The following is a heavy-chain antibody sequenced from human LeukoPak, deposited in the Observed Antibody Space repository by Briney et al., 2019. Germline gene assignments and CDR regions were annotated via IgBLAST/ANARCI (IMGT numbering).Heavy chain of an antibody. V-gene: IGHV3-7*01. J-gene: IGHJ4*02. Sequence: GGSLRLSCAASGFSFRDYWMSWVRQAPGKGLEWVADIEPDGSGKTYVDSVKGRFTISRDSAQQSLYLQMDTLTAEDTAVYYCVTSWVRQERDFWGQGTLVTVSS. D-gene: IGHD3-10*01. CDR3: VTSWVRQERDF. CDR2: IEPDGSGK. CDR1: GFSFRDYW.